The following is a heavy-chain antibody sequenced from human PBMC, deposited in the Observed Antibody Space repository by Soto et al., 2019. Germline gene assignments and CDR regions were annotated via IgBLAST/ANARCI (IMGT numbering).Heavy chain of an antibody. J-gene: IGHJ6*02. Sequence: QVQLVESGGGVVQPGRSLRLSCAASGFTFSSYAMHWVRQAPGKGLEWVAVISYDGSNKYYADSVKGRFTISRDNSKNTLYLQMNSLRAEDTAVYYCARSRYSYGYKGGMDVWGQGTTVTVSS. D-gene: IGHD5-18*01. CDR2: ISYDGSNK. CDR1: GFTFSSYA. V-gene: IGHV3-30-3*01. CDR3: ARSRYSYGYKGGMDV.